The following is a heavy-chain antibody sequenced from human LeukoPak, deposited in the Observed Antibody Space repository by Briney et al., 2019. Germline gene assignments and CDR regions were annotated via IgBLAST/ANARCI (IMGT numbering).Heavy chain of an antibody. CDR3: ARNFGIPIFGVVRNNWFDP. CDR1: GYSIIGPYY. J-gene: IGHJ5*02. D-gene: IGHD3-3*01. Sequence: SETLSLTCAVSGYSIIGPYYWGWIRQPPGKGLEWIGSIYHSGSTHYNPSLKSRVTISVDTSKNQFSLKLSSVTAADTAVYYCARNFGIPIFGVVRNNWFDPWGQGTLVTVSS. CDR2: IYHSGST. V-gene: IGHV4-38-2*01.